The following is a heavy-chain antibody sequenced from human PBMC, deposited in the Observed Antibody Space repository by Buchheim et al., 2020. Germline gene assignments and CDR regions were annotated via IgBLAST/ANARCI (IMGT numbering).Heavy chain of an antibody. CDR3: AKGVYSSSARNYFDY. D-gene: IGHD6-6*01. CDR2: ISGRDGST. Sequence: EVRVLESGGGLVQPGGSLRLSCAASGFTFSNYGMTWVRQAPGKGLEWVSAISGRDGSTYYADSVKGRFPISRDNSKNTVYLQMNRLSAEDTAVYYCAKGVYSSSARNYFDYWGQGTL. V-gene: IGHV3-23*01. CDR1: GFTFSNYG. J-gene: IGHJ4*02.